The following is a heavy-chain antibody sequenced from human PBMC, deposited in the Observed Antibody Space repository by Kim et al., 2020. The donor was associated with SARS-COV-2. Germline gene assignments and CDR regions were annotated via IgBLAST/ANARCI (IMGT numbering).Heavy chain of an antibody. Sequence: AQKFQGRVTMTRDTSTSTVYMGLSSLRSEDTAVYYCAREYSSSSSFFGYWGQGTLVTVSS. J-gene: IGHJ4*02. CDR3: AREYSSSSSFFGY. D-gene: IGHD6-6*01. V-gene: IGHV1-46*01.